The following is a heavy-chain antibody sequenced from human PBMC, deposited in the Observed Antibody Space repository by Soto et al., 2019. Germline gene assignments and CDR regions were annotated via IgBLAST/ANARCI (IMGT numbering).Heavy chain of an antibody. CDR1: GYTFTDFF. J-gene: IGHJ3*02. CDR3: AKVGDHKHQYAGFDI. CDR2: INPNSGAT. D-gene: IGHD3-10*01. V-gene: IGHV1-2*02. Sequence: ASVKVSCKASGYTFTDFFIHWVRQVPAQGLEWVGWINPNSGATEYAQKRVTMNRDTSISTVYLQLSRLTYDDTAVYYCAKVGDHKHQYAGFDIWCAATLDTVSS.